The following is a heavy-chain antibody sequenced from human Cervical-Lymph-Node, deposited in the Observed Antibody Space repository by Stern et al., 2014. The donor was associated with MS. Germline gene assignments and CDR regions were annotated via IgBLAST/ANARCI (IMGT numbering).Heavy chain of an antibody. Sequence: VHLGESGAEVKKPGESLKISCKGSGDSFTTNDIAWVRQVPGKRLVWMGIIYPCDSDTRYSPSFEGQVTLSADKSISTAYLQWSSLKASDTAMYYCARDYGDYAFDYWGQGTLVTVS. CDR1: GDSFTTND. J-gene: IGHJ4*02. V-gene: IGHV5-51*01. CDR2: IYPCDSDT. D-gene: IGHD4-17*01. CDR3: ARDYGDYAFDY.